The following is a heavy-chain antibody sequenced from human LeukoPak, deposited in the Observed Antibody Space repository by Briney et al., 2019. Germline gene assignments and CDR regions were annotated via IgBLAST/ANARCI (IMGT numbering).Heavy chain of an antibody. J-gene: IGHJ4*02. CDR1: GFYFANYP. CDR3: ARAFGAFPFDY. CDR2: TVGGGGPNT. D-gene: IGHD1-26*01. V-gene: IGHV3-23*01. Sequence: GGSLRLSCAASGFYFANYPMCWVRQAPGKGLEWVSATVGGGGPNTYHADSVKGRFTISRDNAKNSLYLQMNSLRAEDTAVYYCARAFGAFPFDYWGQGTLVTVSS.